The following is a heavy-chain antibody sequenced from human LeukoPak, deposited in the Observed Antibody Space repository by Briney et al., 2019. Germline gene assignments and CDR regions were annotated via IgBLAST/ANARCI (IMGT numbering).Heavy chain of an antibody. Sequence: GGSLRLSCAASGFTFSSYGMHWVRQAPGKGREGVAVISYDGSNKYYAHSVQGRFTISRDNSKKTLYLQMKSLRAEATAVYYCAKDQVALGYYYYYGMDVWGKGTTVTVSS. V-gene: IGHV3-30*18. CDR1: GFTFSSYG. J-gene: IGHJ6*04. CDR2: ISYDGSNK. CDR3: AKDQVALGYYYYYGMDV.